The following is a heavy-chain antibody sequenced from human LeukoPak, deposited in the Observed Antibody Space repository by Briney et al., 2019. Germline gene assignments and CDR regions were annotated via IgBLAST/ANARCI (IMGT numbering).Heavy chain of an antibody. V-gene: IGHV1-46*01. J-gene: IGHJ4*02. Sequence: ASVKVSCKASGYTFTSYYMHWVRQAPGQGLEWMGIINPSGGSTSYAQKLQGRVTMTTDTSTSTAYMELRSLRSDDTAVYYCARDGLLTYYDILTGYYNTDFDYWGQGTLVTVSS. CDR3: ARDGLLTYYDILTGYYNTDFDY. D-gene: IGHD3-9*01. CDR1: GYTFTSYY. CDR2: INPSGGST.